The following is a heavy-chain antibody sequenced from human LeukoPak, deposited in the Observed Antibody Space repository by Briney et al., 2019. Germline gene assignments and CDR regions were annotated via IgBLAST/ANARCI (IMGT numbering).Heavy chain of an antibody. J-gene: IGHJ4*02. CDR2: ISANNGET. D-gene: IGHD2-2*01. V-gene: IGHV1-18*04. CDR3: ARVPPSAHQLLSSDY. Sequence: ASVKVSCKASGYTLTNYGISWVRQAPGQGLEWMAWISANNGETRYAQNLQGRLTMTTDTSTSTAYMELRSLRPDDTAVYYCARVPPSAHQLLSSDYWGQGTQATVSS. CDR1: GYTLTNYG.